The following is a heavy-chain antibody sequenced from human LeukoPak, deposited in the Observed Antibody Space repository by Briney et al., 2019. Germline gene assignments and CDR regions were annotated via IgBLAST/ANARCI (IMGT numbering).Heavy chain of an antibody. Sequence: GGSLRLSCAASGFTFSSCAMSWVRQAPGKGLEWVSAISGSGDSTYYGDSVKGRFTISRDNSKNTLYLQMNSLRAEDTAVYYCAKTRPLDSSSWSHGDYWGQGTLVTASS. CDR3: AKTRPLDSSSWSHGDY. CDR1: GFTFSSCA. V-gene: IGHV3-23*01. J-gene: IGHJ4*02. CDR2: ISGSGDST. D-gene: IGHD6-13*01.